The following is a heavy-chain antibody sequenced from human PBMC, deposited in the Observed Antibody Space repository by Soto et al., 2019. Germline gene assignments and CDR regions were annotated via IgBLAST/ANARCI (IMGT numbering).Heavy chain of an antibody. CDR3: ARRPRGATTGFDY. Sequence: SETRSLTCTVSGGSTSSSSYYGGWIRQPPGKGLEWIGSIYYSGSTYYNPSLKSRVTISVDTSKNQFSLKLSSVTAADTAVYYCARRPRGATTGFDYWGQGTLVTVSS. CDR2: IYYSGST. D-gene: IGHD1-26*01. CDR1: GGSTSSSSYY. V-gene: IGHV4-39*01. J-gene: IGHJ4*02.